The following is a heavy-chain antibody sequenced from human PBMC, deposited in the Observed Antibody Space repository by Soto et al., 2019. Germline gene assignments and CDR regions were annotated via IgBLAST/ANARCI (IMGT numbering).Heavy chain of an antibody. J-gene: IGHJ4*02. V-gene: IGHV4-31*03. Sequence: QVQLQESGPGLVKPSQTLSLTCTVSGGSISSGGYYWSWIRQHPAKGLGWIGFIYYSGSTYYNPSLKSRVTISVDTSKNQFSLKLSSVTAADTAVYYCARFYGPDGFFDYWGQGTLVTVSS. D-gene: IGHD3-10*01. CDR3: ARFYGPDGFFDY. CDR1: GGSISSGGYY. CDR2: IYYSGST.